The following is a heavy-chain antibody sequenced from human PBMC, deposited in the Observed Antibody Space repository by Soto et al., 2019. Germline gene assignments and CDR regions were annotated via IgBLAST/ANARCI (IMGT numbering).Heavy chain of an antibody. V-gene: IGHV2-26*01. CDR2: ISSSDVK. CDR3: ARVLSYGMDV. J-gene: IGHJ6*02. CDR1: GFSFSNPRMS. Sequence: QVTLKESGPVLVKPTETLTLTCTFSGFSFSNPRMSVSWIRQPPGKALEWLAHISSSDVKSYSTSLKSRLTILTDTSKSQVVLTMTNVYPMDTATYYCARVLSYGMDVWGQGTTVTVSS.